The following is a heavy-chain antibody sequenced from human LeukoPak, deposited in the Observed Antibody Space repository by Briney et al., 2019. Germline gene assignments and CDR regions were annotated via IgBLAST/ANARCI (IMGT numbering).Heavy chain of an antibody. Sequence: SETLSLTCTVSGGSISSYYWNWIRQPPGKGLEWPGYIYYSGSTTYSPSLKSRVTISVDTSKNQFSLKLSSVTAADTAVYYCARALLYGSSYTNWFDPWGQGTLVTVSS. V-gene: IGHV4-59*08. J-gene: IGHJ5*02. CDR2: IYYSGST. CDR3: ARALLYGSSYTNWFDP. CDR1: GGSISSYY. D-gene: IGHD3-10*01.